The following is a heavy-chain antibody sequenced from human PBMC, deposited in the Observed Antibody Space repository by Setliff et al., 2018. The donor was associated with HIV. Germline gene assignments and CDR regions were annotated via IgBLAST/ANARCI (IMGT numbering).Heavy chain of an antibody. Sequence: GGSLRLSCAASGFSFSNYWMHWVRQAPGKGLVWVSRINSDGSSTSYADSVKGRFTISRDNPKNMLYLQMNSLRGEDTAVYYCVRGRPWGVTTPHGMDVWGQGTTVTVSS. J-gene: IGHJ6*02. CDR2: INSDGSST. D-gene: IGHD4-17*01. CDR3: VRGRPWGVTTPHGMDV. V-gene: IGHV3-74*01. CDR1: GFSFSNYW.